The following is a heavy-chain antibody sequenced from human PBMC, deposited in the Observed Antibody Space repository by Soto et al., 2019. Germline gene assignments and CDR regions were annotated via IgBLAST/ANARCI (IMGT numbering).Heavy chain of an antibody. CDR2: IIPIFGTA. J-gene: IGHJ6*02. CDR1: GGTFSSYA. D-gene: IGHD2-15*01. CDR3: ARPDIVVVAPARRYYYYYGMDV. Sequence: SVKVSCKASGGTFSSYAISWVRQAPGQGLEWKGGIIPIFGTANYAQKFQGRFTITADESTSTAYMELSSLRSEDTAVYYCARPDIVVVAPARRYYYYYGMDVWGQGTTVTVSS. V-gene: IGHV1-69*13.